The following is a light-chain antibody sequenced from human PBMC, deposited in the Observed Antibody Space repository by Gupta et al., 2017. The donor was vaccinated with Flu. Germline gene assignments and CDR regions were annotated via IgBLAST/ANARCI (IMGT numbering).Light chain of an antibody. CDR3: SSYTSSSTLLV. CDR1: SSDVGGYNY. V-gene: IGLV2-14*01. Sequence: QSALPQPSSVSGSPGQSITISCTGTSSDVGGYNYVPWYQQHPGKDPKLMIEEVSNRPSGVSNRFSGSKSGNTASLTISGIQAEDEADDYCSSYTSSSTLLVFGTGTKVTVL. CDR2: EVS. J-gene: IGLJ1*01.